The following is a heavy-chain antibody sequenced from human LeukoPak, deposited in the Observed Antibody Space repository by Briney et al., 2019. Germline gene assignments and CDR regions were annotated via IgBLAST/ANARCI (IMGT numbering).Heavy chain of an antibody. Sequence: GGSLRLSCAASGFTFSSYSMNWVRQAPGKGLEWVSSISSSSSYIYYADSVKGRFTISGDNAKNSLYLQMNSLRAEDTAVYYCARAHYDILTGPNYFDYWGQGTLVTVSS. CDR3: ARAHYDILTGPNYFDY. V-gene: IGHV3-21*01. D-gene: IGHD3-9*01. J-gene: IGHJ4*02. CDR2: ISSSSSYI. CDR1: GFTFSSYS.